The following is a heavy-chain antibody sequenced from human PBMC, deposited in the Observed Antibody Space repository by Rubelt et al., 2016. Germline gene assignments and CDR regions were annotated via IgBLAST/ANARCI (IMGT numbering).Heavy chain of an antibody. J-gene: IGHJ5*02. CDR1: GASISSSNYN. Sequence: QLQLQESGPGLVKPSETLSLTCTVSGASISSSNYNWGWIRQHPGKGLEWLGTIYYTSSGTTSYNPSLKRRVPLSVDTSKNQFSLKLNSGTAAETAVYYCVRSFYNSGSYAYWFDPWGQGTLVTVSS. V-gene: IGHV4-39*07. D-gene: IGHD3-16*01. CDR2: IYYTSSGTT. CDR3: VRSFYNSGSYAYWFDP.